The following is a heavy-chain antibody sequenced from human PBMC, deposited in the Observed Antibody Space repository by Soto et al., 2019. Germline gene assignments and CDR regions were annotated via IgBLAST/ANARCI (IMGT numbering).Heavy chain of an antibody. Sequence: EVQLVESGGGLVQPGGSLRLSCAASGFTFSSYAMSWVRQAPGKGLEWVSTISASGGSTYHADSVKGRFTISRDNSKNTLYLQMNSLRGEDTAAYCCAIGMRGSGSYYIYGMDVWGQGTTVTVSS. V-gene: IGHV3-23*04. J-gene: IGHJ6*02. CDR2: ISASGGST. CDR3: AIGMRGSGSYYIYGMDV. D-gene: IGHD3-10*01. CDR1: GFTFSSYA.